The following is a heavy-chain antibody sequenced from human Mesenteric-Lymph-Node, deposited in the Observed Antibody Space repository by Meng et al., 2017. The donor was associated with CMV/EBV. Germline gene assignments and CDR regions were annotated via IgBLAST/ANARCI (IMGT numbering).Heavy chain of an antibody. J-gene: IGHJ4*02. CDR1: GGSIVNTNW. D-gene: IGHD2-8*01. CDR3: TRGYSTSFY. CDR2: IYQSGAN. Sequence: LYLTCAGSGGSIVNTNWWSWVRQSPGQGLQWIGEIYQSGANEYSPSLKGRVTIEVDKSKNQCSLNLTSVTAADTAIYYCTRGYSTSFYWGQGALVTVSS. V-gene: IGHV4-4*02.